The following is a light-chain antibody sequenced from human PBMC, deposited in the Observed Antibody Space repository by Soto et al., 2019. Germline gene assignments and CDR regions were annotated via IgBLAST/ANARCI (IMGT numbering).Light chain of an antibody. CDR1: QSISSY. CDR2: AAS. CDR3: QKDYTTTWT. Sequence: DIQMTQSPSSLSASVGDRVTITCRASQSISSYLNWYQQKPGKAPKLLIYAASSLQSGVPSRFSGSGSGTDFTLTISSLQPEDFATYYCQKDYTTTWTFS. J-gene: IGKJ1*01. V-gene: IGKV1-39*01.